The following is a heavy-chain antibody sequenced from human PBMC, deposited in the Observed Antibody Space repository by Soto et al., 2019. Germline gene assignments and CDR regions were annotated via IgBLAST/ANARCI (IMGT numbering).Heavy chain of an antibody. CDR2: ISVYNYNT. CDR1: GYTFSNYG. Sequence: QVQLVQSGAEVKKPGASVKVSCKTSGYTFSNYGIAWVRQAPGQGLEWMGWISVYNYNTNYAQKLQGRVTMTRDIFTSKAYMELRSLRSDATGVHYCARGVGYYGSGPYPFAYWGQGTLVTVSS. V-gene: IGHV1-18*01. CDR3: ARGVGYYGSGPYPFAY. J-gene: IGHJ4*02. D-gene: IGHD3-10*01.